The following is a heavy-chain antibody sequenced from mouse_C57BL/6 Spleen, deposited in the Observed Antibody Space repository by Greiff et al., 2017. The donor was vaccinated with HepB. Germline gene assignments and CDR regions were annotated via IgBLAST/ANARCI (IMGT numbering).Heavy chain of an antibody. CDR2: IYPRSGNT. CDR3: ARLFYDYDHGAWFAY. J-gene: IGHJ3*01. CDR1: GYTFTSYG. D-gene: IGHD2-4*01. V-gene: IGHV1-81*01. Sequence: QVQLQQSGAELARPGASVKLSCKASGYTFTSYGISWVKQRTGQGLEWIGEIYPRSGNTYYNEKFKGKATLTADKSSSTAYMELRSLTSEDSAVYFCARLFYDYDHGAWFAYWGQGTLVTVSA.